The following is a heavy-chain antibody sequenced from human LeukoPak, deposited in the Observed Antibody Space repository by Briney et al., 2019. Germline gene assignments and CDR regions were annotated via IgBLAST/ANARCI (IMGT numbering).Heavy chain of an antibody. J-gene: IGHJ4*02. CDR1: GGSISSYY. CDR3: ARGRVTTLDY. V-gene: IGHV4-59*01. D-gene: IGHD4-17*01. Sequence: SETLSLTCTVSGGSISSYYWSWIRQPPGKGLEWIGDIYYSGSTTYNPSLKSRVTISVDTSKNQFSLKLSSVTAADTAVYYCARGRVTTLDYWGQGTLVTVSS. CDR2: IYYSGST.